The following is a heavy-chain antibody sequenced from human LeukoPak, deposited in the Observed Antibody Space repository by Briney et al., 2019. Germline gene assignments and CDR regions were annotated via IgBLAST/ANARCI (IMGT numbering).Heavy chain of an antibody. CDR3: ARGEVGATTYNQ. CDR2: INPNSGGT. D-gene: IGHD1-26*01. J-gene: IGHJ4*02. Sequence: ASVTVSCKASGYTFTDYYMHWVRQAPGQGLEWMGWINPNSGGTNYAQKFQGRVTMTRDTSINTAHMELSRLTSDDTAVYYCARGEVGATTYNQWGQGTLVTVSS. V-gene: IGHV1-2*02. CDR1: GYTFTDYY.